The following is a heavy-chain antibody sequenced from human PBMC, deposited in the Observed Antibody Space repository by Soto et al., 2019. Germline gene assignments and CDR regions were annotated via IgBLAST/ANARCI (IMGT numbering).Heavy chain of an antibody. CDR1: GFTFSSYA. CDR2: ISGSGGST. J-gene: IGHJ6*02. CDR3: AKEFMVRGVPPLSFGMDV. Sequence: EGSLSLSCASSGFTFSSYAMIWVRHAPGKGLEWVSGISGSGGSTYYADPVKGRFTISRDNSKNTLYLQVNSLRAEDTALYYCAKEFMVRGVPPLSFGMDVWGQGTTVTVSS. D-gene: IGHD3-10*01. V-gene: IGHV3-23*01.